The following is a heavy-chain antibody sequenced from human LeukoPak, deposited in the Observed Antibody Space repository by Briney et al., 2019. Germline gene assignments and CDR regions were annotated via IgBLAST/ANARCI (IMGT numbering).Heavy chain of an antibody. Sequence: GGSLRLSCAVSGFTFSSSAMSWVRQVPGKGLEWVSAIAPSGGSREYADSVKGRFTISRDNSKNTLFLQMDSLRDEDTALYYCAIRGISETKYSQHWGQGTLVTVS. CDR2: IAPSGGSR. D-gene: IGHD1-20*01. V-gene: IGHV3-23*01. CDR3: AIRGISETKYSQH. J-gene: IGHJ1*01. CDR1: GFTFSSSA.